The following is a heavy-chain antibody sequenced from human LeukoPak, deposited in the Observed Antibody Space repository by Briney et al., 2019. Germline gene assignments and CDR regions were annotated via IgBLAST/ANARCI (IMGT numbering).Heavy chain of an antibody. Sequence: PGGSLRLSCAASGFTFSSYGMHWVRQAPGKGLEWVAVISYDGSNKYYADSVKGRFTISRDNSKNTLYLQMTSLRAEDTAVYYCAKGEQWLVPDYWGQGTLVTVSS. J-gene: IGHJ4*02. CDR1: GFTFSSYG. CDR3: AKGEQWLVPDY. CDR2: ISYDGSNK. V-gene: IGHV3-30*18. D-gene: IGHD6-19*01.